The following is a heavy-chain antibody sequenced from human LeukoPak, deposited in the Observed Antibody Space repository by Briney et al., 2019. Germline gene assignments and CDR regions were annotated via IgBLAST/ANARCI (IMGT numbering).Heavy chain of an antibody. D-gene: IGHD6-13*01. CDR3: AKDRPTVYSSSWLHFLDS. CDR1: GFTVGINY. Sequence: GGSLRLSCAASGFTVGINYMSWVRQAPGKGLEWVSGISGSGGSTYVADSVKGRFTVSRDNSKNTLYLQMNSLRADDTAVYYCAKDRPTVYSSSWLHFLDSWGQGTLVTVSS. CDR2: ISGSGGST. V-gene: IGHV3-23*01. J-gene: IGHJ4*02.